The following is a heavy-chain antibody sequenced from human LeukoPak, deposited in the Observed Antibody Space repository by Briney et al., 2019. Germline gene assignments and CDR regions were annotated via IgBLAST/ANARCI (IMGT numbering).Heavy chain of an antibody. CDR2: TYYRSTWYN. CDR3: ARRLTQYDCFDP. CDR1: GDSVSSNSVT. Sequence: SQTLSLTCAISGDSVSSNSVTWNWIRQSPPRGLEWLGRTYYRSTWYNDYAVSVRGRITVNPDTSKNQFSLHLNSVTPEDTAVYYCARRLTQYDCFDPWGQGILVTVSS. D-gene: IGHD2-2*01. V-gene: IGHV6-1*01. J-gene: IGHJ5*02.